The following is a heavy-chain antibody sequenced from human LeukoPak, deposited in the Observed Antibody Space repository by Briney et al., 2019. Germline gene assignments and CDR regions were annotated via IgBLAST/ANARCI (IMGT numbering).Heavy chain of an antibody. CDR1: GGSVSSGSYY. Sequence: SETLSLTCTVSGGSVSSGSYYWSWIRQPPGEGLEWIGYIYYSGSTNYNPSLKSRVTMSVDTSKNQFSLKQSSVTAADTAVYYCARVPGGGTAANWGQGTMVTVSS. D-gene: IGHD1-7*01. V-gene: IGHV4-61*01. J-gene: IGHJ3*01. CDR2: IYYSGST. CDR3: ARVPGGGTAAN.